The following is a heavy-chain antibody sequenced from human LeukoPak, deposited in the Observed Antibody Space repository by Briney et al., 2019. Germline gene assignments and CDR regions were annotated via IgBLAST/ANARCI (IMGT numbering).Heavy chain of an antibody. J-gene: IGHJ4*02. CDR3: ARGYSGSYGRFDY. CDR2: IYYSGST. Sequence: SETLSLTRTDSGGSISRYYWSWIRQPPGTGLEGIGYIYYSGSTNYNPSLKSRVTISLDTSRKQSSLKLSSVTAADTAVYYCARGYSGSYGRFDYWGQGTLVTVSS. D-gene: IGHD1-26*01. CDR1: GGSISRYY. V-gene: IGHV4-59*01.